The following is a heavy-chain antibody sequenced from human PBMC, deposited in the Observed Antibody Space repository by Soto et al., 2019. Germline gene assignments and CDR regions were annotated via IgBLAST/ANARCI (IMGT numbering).Heavy chain of an antibody. CDR2: IYTSGST. CDR1: GGSISSYY. Sequence: QVQLQESGPGLVKPSETLSLPCTVSGGSISSYYWSWVRQPAGKGLEWLGRIYTSGSTNYNPALKRRVTMPVDTSQNQFALKLSPVTAADTAVYYCARAVGASHGMDVWGQGTTVTVSS. V-gene: IGHV4-4*07. J-gene: IGHJ6*02. D-gene: IGHD1-26*01. CDR3: ARAVGASHGMDV.